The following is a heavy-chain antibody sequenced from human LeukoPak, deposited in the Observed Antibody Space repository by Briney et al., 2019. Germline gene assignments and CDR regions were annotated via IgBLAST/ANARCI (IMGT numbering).Heavy chain of an antibody. J-gene: IGHJ4*02. D-gene: IGHD6-19*01. Sequence: GASVKVSCKASGYTFTSYYMHWVRQAPGQGLEWMGIINPSGGSTSYAQKFQGRVTMTRDMSTGTVYMELSSLRSEDTAVYYCARAGIAVADYWGQGTLVTVSS. V-gene: IGHV1-46*01. CDR3: ARAGIAVADY. CDR2: INPSGGST. CDR1: GYTFTSYY.